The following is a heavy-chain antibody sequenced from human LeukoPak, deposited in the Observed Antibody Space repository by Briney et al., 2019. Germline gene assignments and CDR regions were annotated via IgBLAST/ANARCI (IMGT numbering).Heavy chain of an antibody. V-gene: IGHV3-66*01. Sequence: GGSLRLSCAASGFTVSSNYMSWVRQAPGKGLEWVSVIYSGGSTYYADSVKGRFTISRDNSKNTLYLQMNSLRAEDTAVYYCGCGSGSYLAYGMDVWGQGTTVTVSS. CDR2: IYSGGST. D-gene: IGHD3-10*01. CDR1: GFTVSSNY. CDR3: GCGSGSYLAYGMDV. J-gene: IGHJ6*02.